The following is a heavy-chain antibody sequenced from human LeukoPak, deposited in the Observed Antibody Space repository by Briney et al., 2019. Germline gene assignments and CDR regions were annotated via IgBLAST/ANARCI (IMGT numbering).Heavy chain of an antibody. J-gene: IGHJ4*02. CDR1: GFTFSRYW. CDR2: IKQDGSEK. Sequence: GSLRLSCAAYGFTFSRYWMSWVRQAPGKGMEWVANIKQDGSEKYYVDSVKGRFTISRDNAKKSLYLQMNSLRAEDTAVYHCARGGWEPLDYWGQGILVTVSS. CDR3: ARGGWEPLDY. D-gene: IGHD1-26*01. V-gene: IGHV3-7*01.